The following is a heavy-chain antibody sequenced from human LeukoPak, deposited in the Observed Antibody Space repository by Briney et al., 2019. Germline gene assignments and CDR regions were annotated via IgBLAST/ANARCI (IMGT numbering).Heavy chain of an antibody. J-gene: IGHJ4*02. CDR2: IYPGDSDT. V-gene: IGHV5-51*01. CDR1: GYSFTIYW. CDR3: ARTYHYDFLTGYYDY. D-gene: IGHD3-9*01. Sequence: GESLKISCKGSGYSFTIYWIGWVRQMPGKGLEWMGIIYPGDSDTRYSPSFQGQVTISADKSISTAYLQWSSLKASDTAMYYCARTYHYDFLTGYYDYWGQGTLVTVSS.